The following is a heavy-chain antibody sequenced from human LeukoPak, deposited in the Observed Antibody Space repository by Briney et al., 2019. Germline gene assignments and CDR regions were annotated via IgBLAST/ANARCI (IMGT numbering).Heavy chain of an antibody. CDR2: ISYDGSNK. CDR1: GFTFSSYA. CDR3: ARDIYPYSSGWHFDY. Sequence: GGSLRLSCAASGFTFSSYAMHWVRQAPGKGLEWVAVISYDGSNKYYADSVKGRFTISRDNSRNTLYLQMNSLRAEDTAVYYCARDIYPYSSGWHFDYWGQGTLVTVSS. J-gene: IGHJ4*02. V-gene: IGHV3-30-3*01. D-gene: IGHD6-19*01.